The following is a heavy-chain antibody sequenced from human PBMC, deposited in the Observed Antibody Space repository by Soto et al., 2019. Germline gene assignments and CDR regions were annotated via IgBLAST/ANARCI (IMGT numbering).Heavy chain of an antibody. CDR3: ASGLFGQQWLVGFDT. V-gene: IGHV1-69*01. CDR2: TIPMFATA. Sequence: QVHLVQSGAEVKKPGSSVKVSCKASGGSFSNYIFAWVRQAPGQGLEWMGGTIPMFATAQYAQKLQGRVTITADESTSTVYMDLTSLTSDDTAVYYCASGLFGQQWLVGFDTWGHGTLVTVSS. J-gene: IGHJ4*01. CDR1: GGSFSNYI. D-gene: IGHD6-19*01.